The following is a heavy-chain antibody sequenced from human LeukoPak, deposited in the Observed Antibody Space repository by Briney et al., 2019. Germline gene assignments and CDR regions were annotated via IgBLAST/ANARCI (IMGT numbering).Heavy chain of an antibody. D-gene: IGHD2-2*01. CDR2: LSSDGSSE. Sequence: QSGGSLRLSCAASGFALSSYAMHWVRQAPGKGLEWITILSSDGSSEYYADSVKGRFTISRDTSMTTLYLQMNSLRAEDTAVYYCAREADYCRTTSCSNAPFDWWGQGTLVTVSS. CDR1: GFALSSYA. CDR3: AREADYCRTTSCSNAPFDW. V-gene: IGHV3-30*04. J-gene: IGHJ4*02.